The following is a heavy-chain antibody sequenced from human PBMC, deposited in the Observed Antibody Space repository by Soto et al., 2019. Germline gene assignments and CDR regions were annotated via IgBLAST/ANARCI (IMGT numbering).Heavy chain of an antibody. J-gene: IGHJ4*02. D-gene: IGHD1-26*01. CDR2: IYYDGSNE. V-gene: IGHV3-33*01. Sequence: QVQLVESGGGVVQPGRSLRLSCAASGFTFSNHGMHWVRQAPGKGLEWVARIYYDGSNEYYADSVKGRFTFSRDSSKHTLYLQMNSLRAEDTAVYYCARGRGSGSFYQLDYWGQGTLLTVAS. CDR3: ARGRGSGSFYQLDY. CDR1: GFTFSNHG.